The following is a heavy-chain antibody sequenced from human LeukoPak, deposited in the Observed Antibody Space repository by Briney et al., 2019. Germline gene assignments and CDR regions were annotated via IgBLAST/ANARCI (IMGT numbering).Heavy chain of an antibody. Sequence: QSSETLSLTCTVSGGSISSGGYSWSWIRQAPGKGLEWVSAITAGGEGTYTTDSMKARFTVSRHNSKDTLYLQMSSLTAEDTAVYFCAKGNFHALDYWGQGTLVTVSS. CDR2: ITAGGEGT. CDR1: GGSISSGGYS. CDR3: AKGNFHALDY. J-gene: IGHJ4*02. V-gene: IGHV3-23*01.